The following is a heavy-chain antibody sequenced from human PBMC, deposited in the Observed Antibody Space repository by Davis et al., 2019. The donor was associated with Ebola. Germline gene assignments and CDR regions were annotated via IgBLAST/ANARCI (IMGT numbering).Heavy chain of an antibody. CDR3: ATSMITFGGAYDY. V-gene: IGHV5-51*01. J-gene: IGHJ4*02. Sequence: GESLKISCKASGYSFTTYWIGWVRQMPGKGLEWMGIIYPGDSDTRYSPSFQGQVTISADKSISTAYLQWSSLKASDTAMYYCATSMITFGGAYDYWGQGTLVTVSS. CDR1: GYSFTTYW. D-gene: IGHD3-16*01. CDR2: IYPGDSDT.